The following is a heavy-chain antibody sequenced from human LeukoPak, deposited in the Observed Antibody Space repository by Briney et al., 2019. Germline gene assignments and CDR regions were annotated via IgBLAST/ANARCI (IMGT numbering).Heavy chain of an antibody. V-gene: IGHV1-18*01. D-gene: IGHD3-22*01. Sequence: ASVTVSCKASGYTFTSYGISWVRQAPGQGLEWMGWISAYNGNTNYAQKLQGRVTMTTDTSTSTAYMELRSLRSDDTAVYYCATNYDSSGYYHRLAYYYGMDVWGQGTTVTVSS. CDR3: ATNYDSSGYYHRLAYYYGMDV. CDR1: GYTFTSYG. J-gene: IGHJ6*02. CDR2: ISAYNGNT.